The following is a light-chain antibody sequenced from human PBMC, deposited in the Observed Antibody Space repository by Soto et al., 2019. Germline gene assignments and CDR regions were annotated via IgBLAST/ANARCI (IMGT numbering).Light chain of an antibody. Sequence: EIVLTQSPATLSVSPGNRATLSCRASQSVNSDLAWYQQKPGQAPRLLIYGASTRATGTPTRFSGSGSGTEFTLTISSLQSEDFAVYYCQQYNNWPPITFGQGTKVDIK. CDR3: QQYNNWPPIT. V-gene: IGKV3-15*01. CDR1: QSVNSD. J-gene: IGKJ1*01. CDR2: GAS.